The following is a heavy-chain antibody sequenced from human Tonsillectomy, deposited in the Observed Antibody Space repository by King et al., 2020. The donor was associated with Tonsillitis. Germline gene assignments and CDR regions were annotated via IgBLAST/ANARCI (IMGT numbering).Heavy chain of an antibody. V-gene: IGHV3-23*03. Sequence: VQLVESGGGLVQPGGSLRLSCAASGFTFTSYAMSWVRQAPGKGLEWVSVIYSDVSSTYYADSVKGRFTISRDNSKNTLYLQMNSLRAEDTAVYYCAKSAAAESEISFVYWGERARVTLSS. CDR3: AKSAAAESEISFVY. D-gene: IGHD6-13*01. J-gene: IGHJ4*02. CDR2: IYSDVSST. CDR1: GFTFTSYA.